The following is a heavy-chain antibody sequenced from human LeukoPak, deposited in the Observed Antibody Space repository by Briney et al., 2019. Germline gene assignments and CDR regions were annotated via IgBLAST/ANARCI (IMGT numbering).Heavy chain of an antibody. CDR2: FFSSGYT. CDR1: GFSVSVNY. D-gene: IGHD3-3*01. CDR3: AKLIFGVVISRYEDY. V-gene: IGHV3-66*04. J-gene: IGHJ4*02. Sequence: GGSLRLSCAVSGFSVSVNYMSWVRQAPGKGLEWVSVFFSSGYTKYADSVKGRFTISRDNSKNTLYLQMNSLRAEDMAVYYCAKLIFGVVISRYEDYWGQGTLVTVSS.